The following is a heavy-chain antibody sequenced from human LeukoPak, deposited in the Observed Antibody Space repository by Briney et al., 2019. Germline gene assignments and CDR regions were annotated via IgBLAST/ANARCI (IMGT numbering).Heavy chain of an antibody. Sequence: GGSLRLSCAASGFTFSSYSMNWVRQAPGKGLEWVSSISSSSYIYYADSVKGRFTISRDNAKNSLYLQMNSLRAEDTAVYYCARGGGGIAARLGFDYWGQGTLVTVSS. CDR1: GFTFSSYS. CDR2: ISSSSYI. D-gene: IGHD6-6*01. J-gene: IGHJ4*02. CDR3: ARGGGGIAARLGFDY. V-gene: IGHV3-21*01.